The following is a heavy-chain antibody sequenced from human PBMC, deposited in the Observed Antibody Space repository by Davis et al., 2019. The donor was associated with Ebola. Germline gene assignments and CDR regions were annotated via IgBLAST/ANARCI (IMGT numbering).Heavy chain of an antibody. Sequence: ASVKVSCKASGYTFTSYAMHWVRQAPGQRLEWMGWINAGNGNTKYSQKFQGRVTITRDTSASTAYMELSSLRSEDTAVYYCARGSRIAILAADLGSWFDPWGQGTLVTVSS. CDR1: GYTFTSYA. CDR2: INAGNGNT. D-gene: IGHD6-13*01. V-gene: IGHV1-3*01. J-gene: IGHJ5*02. CDR3: ARGSRIAILAADLGSWFDP.